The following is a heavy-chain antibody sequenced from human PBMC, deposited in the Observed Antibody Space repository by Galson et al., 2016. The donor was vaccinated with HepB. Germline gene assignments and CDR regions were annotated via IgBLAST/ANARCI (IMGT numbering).Heavy chain of an antibody. CDR1: GYTLTNYY. CDR3: ARDRLGWLDL. CDR2: INPSGGST. V-gene: IGHV1-46*01. J-gene: IGHJ5*02. Sequence: SVKVSCKASGYTLTNYYIHWVRQTPGQGLEWMGLINPSGGSTIYAQKFQGRVTMTRDTSTSTVYMELSSLRDEDTAVYYCARDRLGWLDLWGQGTLVTVSS. D-gene: IGHD3-16*01.